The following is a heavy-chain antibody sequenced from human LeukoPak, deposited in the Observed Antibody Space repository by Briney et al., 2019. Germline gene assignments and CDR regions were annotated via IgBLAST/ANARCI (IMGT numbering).Heavy chain of an antibody. J-gene: IGHJ4*02. D-gene: IGHD6-19*01. V-gene: IGHV1-46*01. Sequence: SSVTVSCKASGYTFTSYYMHWLRQAPGQGLEWMGIINPSGGSTSYAQKFQGRVTMTRDMSTSPVYMELSSLISEDTAVYYCARAGEHGWYYFDYWGQGTLVTVSS. CDR2: INPSGGST. CDR3: ARAGEHGWYYFDY. CDR1: GYTFTSYY.